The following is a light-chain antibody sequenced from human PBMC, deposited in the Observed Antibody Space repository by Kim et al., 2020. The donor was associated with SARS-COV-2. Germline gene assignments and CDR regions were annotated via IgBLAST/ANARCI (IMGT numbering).Light chain of an antibody. J-gene: IGLJ2*01. CDR3: SSYTSSSTLV. CDR1: GDDVGGYNY. CDR2: DVS. V-gene: IGLV2-14*03. Sequence: GQSITISWTGTGDDVGGYNYVCWYQRHPDKAPKHMIYDVSNRPSGVSNRFSGSESGNTASLTISGLQAEDEADYYCSSYTSSSTLVFGGGTQLTVL.